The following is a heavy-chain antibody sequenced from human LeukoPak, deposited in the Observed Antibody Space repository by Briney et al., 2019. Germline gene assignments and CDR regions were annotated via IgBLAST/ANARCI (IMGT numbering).Heavy chain of an antibody. CDR1: GYTFTDYY. CDR2: VDPEDGGT. V-gene: IGHV1-69-2*01. J-gene: IGHJ4*02. CDR3: ATAYGDYVLLYY. D-gene: IGHD4-17*01. Sequence: GASVKVSCKASGYTFTDYYMHWVQQAPGKGLEWMGRVDPEDGGTIYAEKFQGRVTITADTSTDTAYMELSSLRSEDTAVYYCATAYGDYVLLYYWGQGTLVTVSS.